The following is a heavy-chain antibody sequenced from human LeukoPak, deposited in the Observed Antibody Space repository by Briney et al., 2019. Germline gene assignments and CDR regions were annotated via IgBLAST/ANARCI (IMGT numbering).Heavy chain of an antibody. CDR2: IKQDGSEK. J-gene: IGHJ2*01. Sequence: GGSLRLSCAASGFTFSSYWMSWVRQAPGKGLEWVANIKQDGSEKYYVDSVKGRFTISRDNAKNSLYLQMNSLRAEDTAVYYCARYSGSYNWYFDLWGRGTLVTVSS. CDR3: ARYSGSYNWYFDL. D-gene: IGHD1-26*01. CDR1: GFTFSSYW. V-gene: IGHV3-7*05.